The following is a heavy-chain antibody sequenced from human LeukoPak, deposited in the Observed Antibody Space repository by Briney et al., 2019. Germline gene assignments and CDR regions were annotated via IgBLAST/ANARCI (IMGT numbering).Heavy chain of an antibody. D-gene: IGHD2-15*01. J-gene: IGHJ6*03. CDR1: GFTFSSYS. Sequence: GGSLRLSCAASGFTFSSYSMNWVRQAPGKGLEWVSSISSSSSYIYYADSVKGRFTISRDNAKNSLYLQMNSLRDEDTAVYYCARDTGDIVGIRYYYYYMDVWGKGTTVTVSS. CDR2: ISSSSSYI. CDR3: ARDTGDIVGIRYYYYYMDV. V-gene: IGHV3-21*01.